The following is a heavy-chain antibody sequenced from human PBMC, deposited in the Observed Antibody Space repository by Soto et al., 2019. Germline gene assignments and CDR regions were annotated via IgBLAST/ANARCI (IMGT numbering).Heavy chain of an antibody. CDR2: LYTGGIT. V-gene: IGHV3-53*04. CDR3: AREFLHDS. Sequence: EVQLVESGGGLVQPGGSLRLSCAASGFTVSNNYINWVRQAPGKGLEWVSILYTGGITYYAASVKGRFTISRHNSKNTVYLQMNSLRAEDTAVYYCAREFLHDSWGQGTVVTVSS. J-gene: IGHJ4*02. CDR1: GFTVSNNY.